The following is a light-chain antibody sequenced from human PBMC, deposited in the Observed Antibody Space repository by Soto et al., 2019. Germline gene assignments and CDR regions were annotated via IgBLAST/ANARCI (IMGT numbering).Light chain of an antibody. CDR3: QQRSNWEGLT. V-gene: IGKV3-11*01. Sequence: EIVLTQSPATLSLSPGERATLSSRASQSVSNYLAWYQQKRGQAPRLLIYDASNRATGIPARFSGSGSGTDFTLTISSLEPEDFAVYYCQQRSNWEGLTFGGGTKVELK. CDR1: QSVSNY. CDR2: DAS. J-gene: IGKJ4*01.